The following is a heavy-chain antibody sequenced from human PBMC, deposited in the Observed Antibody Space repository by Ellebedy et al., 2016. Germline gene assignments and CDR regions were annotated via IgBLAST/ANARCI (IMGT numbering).Heavy chain of an antibody. J-gene: IGHJ5*02. V-gene: IGHV4-31*03. CDR3: ARDIVVARNNWFDP. CDR1: GGSISSGGYY. CDR2: IYYSGST. D-gene: IGHD2-2*01. Sequence: LRLSCTVSGGSISSGGYYWSWIRQHPGKGLEWIGYIYYSGSTYYNPSLTSRVTISVDTSKNQFSLKLSSVTAADTAVYYCARDIVVARNNWFDPWGQGTLVTVSS.